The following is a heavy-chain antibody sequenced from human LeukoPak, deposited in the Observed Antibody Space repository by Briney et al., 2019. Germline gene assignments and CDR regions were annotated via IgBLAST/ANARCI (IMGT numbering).Heavy chain of an antibody. CDR3: TTDPNEPYSSPNWFDP. V-gene: IGHV3-15*01. Sequence: GESLRLSCAVSGFTFSNAWMSWVRQAPGKGLEWVGRIKSKTDGGTTDYAAPVKGRFTISRDDSKNTLYLQMNSLKTEDTAVYYCTTDPNEPYSSPNWFDPWGQGTLVTVSS. D-gene: IGHD6-19*01. CDR1: GFTFSNAW. CDR2: IKSKTDGGTT. J-gene: IGHJ5*02.